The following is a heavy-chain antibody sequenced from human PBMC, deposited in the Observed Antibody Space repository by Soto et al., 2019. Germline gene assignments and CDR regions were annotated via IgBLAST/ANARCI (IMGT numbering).Heavy chain of an antibody. J-gene: IGHJ5*02. Sequence: SETLSLTCTVSGGSISSYYWSWIRQPPGKGLEWIGYIYYSGSTNYNPSLKSRVTISVDTSKNQFSLKLSSVTAADTAVYYCARGWRWQLVRRPGFLFDPWARGTLDTVSS. CDR2: IYYSGST. D-gene: IGHD6-6*01. CDR1: GGSISSYY. V-gene: IGHV4-59*01. CDR3: ARGWRWQLVRRPGFLFDP.